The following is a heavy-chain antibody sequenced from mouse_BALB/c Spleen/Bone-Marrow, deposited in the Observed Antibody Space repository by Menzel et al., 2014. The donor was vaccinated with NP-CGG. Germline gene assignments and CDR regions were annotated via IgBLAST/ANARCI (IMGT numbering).Heavy chain of an antibody. D-gene: IGHD5-1-1*01. CDR2: INPYNDGT. Sequence: VQLKESGPELVKPGASVKMSCKASGYTFTSYVMHWVKQKPGQGLEWIGYINPYNDGTKYNEKFKGKATLTSDKSSSTAYMELSSLTSEDSAVYYCVRWRYPYAMDYWGQGTSVTVSS. CDR1: GYTFTSYV. J-gene: IGHJ4*01. V-gene: IGHV1-14*01. CDR3: VRWRYPYAMDY.